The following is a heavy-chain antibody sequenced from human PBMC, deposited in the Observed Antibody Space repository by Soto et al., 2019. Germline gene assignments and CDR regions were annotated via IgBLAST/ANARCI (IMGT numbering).Heavy chain of an antibody. J-gene: IGHJ4*02. Sequence: GGSLRLSCSASGFTFSSYAMHWVRQAPGKGLEYVSAISSNGGSTYYADSVKGRFTISRDNAKNSLYLQMNSLRAEDTAVYYCARFFSPSGTSFYWGQGTLVTVSS. V-gene: IGHV3-64*04. D-gene: IGHD1-1*01. CDR3: ARFFSPSGTSFY. CDR2: ISSNGGST. CDR1: GFTFSSYA.